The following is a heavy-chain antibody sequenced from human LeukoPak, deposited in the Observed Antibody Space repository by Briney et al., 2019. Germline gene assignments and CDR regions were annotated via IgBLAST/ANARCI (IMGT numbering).Heavy chain of an antibody. Sequence: GSLRLSCAASGFTFSSYSMNWVRPAPGKGLEWVSSISSSSSYIYYADSVKGRFTISRDNAKNSLYLQMNSLRAEDTAVYYCARDEAVPQWLVRGIGYYFDYWGQGTLVTVSS. J-gene: IGHJ4*02. CDR1: GFTFSSYS. D-gene: IGHD6-19*01. V-gene: IGHV3-21*01. CDR3: ARDEAVPQWLVRGIGYYFDY. CDR2: ISSSSSYI.